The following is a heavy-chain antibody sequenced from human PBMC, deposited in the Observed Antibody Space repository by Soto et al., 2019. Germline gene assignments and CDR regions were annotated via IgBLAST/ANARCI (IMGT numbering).Heavy chain of an antibody. V-gene: IGHV3-74*01. CDR2: INSDGSST. D-gene: IGHD6-19*01. CDR3: ARVQLRSTGWYP. CDR1: GFTFSSYW. J-gene: IGHJ5*02. Sequence: GGSLRLSCAASGFTFSSYWMHWVRQAPGKGLVWVSRINSDGSSTSHADSVEGRFTISRDNAKNTLYLQMNSLRAEDTAIYYCARVQLRSTGWYPWGQGTLVTVSS.